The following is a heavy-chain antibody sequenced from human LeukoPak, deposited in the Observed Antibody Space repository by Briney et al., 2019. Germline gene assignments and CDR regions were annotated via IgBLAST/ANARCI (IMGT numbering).Heavy chain of an antibody. CDR2: ISAYNGNT. Sequence: GASVKVSCKASGYTFTSYGISWVRQAPGQGLEWMGWISAYNGNTNYAQKLQGRVTITTDTSTSTAYMELRSLRSDDTAVYYCARRAVASKGGYYYYYMDVWGKGTTVTVSS. D-gene: IGHD6-19*01. J-gene: IGHJ6*03. CDR1: GYTFTSYG. CDR3: ARRAVASKGGYYYYYMDV. V-gene: IGHV1-18*01.